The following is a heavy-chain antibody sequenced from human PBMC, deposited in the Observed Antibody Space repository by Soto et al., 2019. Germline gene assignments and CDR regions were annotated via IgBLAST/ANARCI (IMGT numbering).Heavy chain of an antibody. V-gene: IGHV4-39*01. Sequence: SETLSLTCTVSGGSISSSSYYWGWIRQPPGKGLEWIGSIYYSGSTYYNPSLKSRVTISVDTSKNQFSLKLSSVTAADTAVYYCASLRNTATAYYYYGMDVWGQGTTVTVSS. CDR2: IYYSGST. CDR1: GGSISSSSYY. J-gene: IGHJ6*02. D-gene: IGHD5-12*01. CDR3: ASLRNTATAYYYYGMDV.